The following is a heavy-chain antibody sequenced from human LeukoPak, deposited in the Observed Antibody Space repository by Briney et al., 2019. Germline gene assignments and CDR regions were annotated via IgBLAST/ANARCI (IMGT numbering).Heavy chain of an antibody. CDR3: AREGDYYDSSDAFDI. CDR1: GFTFSSYW. Sequence: YPGGSLRLSCAASGFTFSSYWMSWVRQAPGKGLEWVANIKQDGSEKYYVDSVKGRFTISRDNAKNSLYLQMNSLRAEDTAVYYCAREGDYYDSSDAFDIWGQGTMVTVSS. V-gene: IGHV3-7*01. D-gene: IGHD3-22*01. J-gene: IGHJ3*02. CDR2: IKQDGSEK.